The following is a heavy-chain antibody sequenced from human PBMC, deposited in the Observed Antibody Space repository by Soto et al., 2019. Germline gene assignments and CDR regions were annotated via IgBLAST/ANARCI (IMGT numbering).Heavy chain of an antibody. CDR1: GFTFSSYG. J-gene: IGHJ4*02. V-gene: IGHV3-30*18. D-gene: IGHD3-3*01. CDR2: ISYDGSNK. Sequence: GGSLRLSCAASGFTFSSYGMHWVRQAPGKGLEWVAVISYDGSNKYYADSAKGRFTISRDNSKSTLYLQMNSLRAEDTAVYYCAKGSLHIASGLFDYWGQGTLVTVSS. CDR3: AKGSLHIASGLFDY.